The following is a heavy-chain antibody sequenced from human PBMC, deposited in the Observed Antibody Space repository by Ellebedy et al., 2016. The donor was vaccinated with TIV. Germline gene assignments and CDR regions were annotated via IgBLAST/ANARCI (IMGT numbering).Heavy chain of an antibody. Sequence: MPSETLSLTCTVSGGSISSGGYYWGWNRQPTGKGLEWLGSIYFSGSTYYTPTLKSIITISVDTSKNQFSLKLSSVTAADTAVYYCASWAYDSSGYLGAFDIWGQGTMVTVSS. D-gene: IGHD3-22*01. CDR1: GGSISSGGYY. J-gene: IGHJ3*02. V-gene: IGHV4-39*07. CDR2: IYFSGST. CDR3: ASWAYDSSGYLGAFDI.